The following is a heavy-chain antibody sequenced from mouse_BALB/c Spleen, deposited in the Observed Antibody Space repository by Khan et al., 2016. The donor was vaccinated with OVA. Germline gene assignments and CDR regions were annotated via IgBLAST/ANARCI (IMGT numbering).Heavy chain of an antibody. D-gene: IGHD2-14*01. J-gene: IGHJ3*01. Sequence: VQLQQSGPELVKPGASLKISCKASGYSFTDYTMNWVKQSHGKNLEWIGLINPYNAVTNYNQTFKGTATLTVDKSSNPAYMQLLSLTTEDSAVYCCTRSGYAGFAYWGQGTLVIVSA. CDR1: GYSFTDYT. V-gene: IGHV1-18*01. CDR3: TRSGYAGFAY. CDR2: INPYNAVT.